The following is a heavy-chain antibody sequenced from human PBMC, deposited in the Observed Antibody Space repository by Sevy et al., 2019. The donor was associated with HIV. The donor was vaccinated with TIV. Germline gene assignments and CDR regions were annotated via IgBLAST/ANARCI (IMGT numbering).Heavy chain of an antibody. CDR2: IRQDGSEM. CDR3: ARRYFDL. CDR1: GFTFHTYW. J-gene: IGHJ4*02. V-gene: IGHV3-7*03. Sequence: GGSLRLSCAASGFTFHTYWMQWVRQAPGKGLEWVANIRQDGSEMYYVGSVKGRFTIFRDNAKNALYLQMDGLRAEDTAVYYCARRYFDLWGQGTLVTVSS.